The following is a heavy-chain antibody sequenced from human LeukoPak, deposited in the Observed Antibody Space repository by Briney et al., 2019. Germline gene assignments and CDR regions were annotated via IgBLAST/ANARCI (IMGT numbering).Heavy chain of an antibody. V-gene: IGHV3-20*04. J-gene: IGHJ4*02. CDR1: GFTFDDYG. CDR2: INWNGGST. CDR3: ARDKGTSYLSSFDY. D-gene: IGHD6-6*01. Sequence: PGGSLRLSCAASGFTFDDYGMSWVRQAPGKGLEWVSGINWNGGSTGYADSAKGRFTISRDNAKNTLYLQMNSLRAADTAVYYCARDKGTSYLSSFDYWGQGTLVTVSS.